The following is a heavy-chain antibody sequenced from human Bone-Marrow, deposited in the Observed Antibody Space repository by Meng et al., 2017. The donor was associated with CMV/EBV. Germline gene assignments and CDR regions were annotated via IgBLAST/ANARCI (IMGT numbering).Heavy chain of an antibody. CDR1: GFTFSGSA. J-gene: IGHJ3*02. Sequence: GGSLRLSCAASGFTFSGSAMHWVRQASGKGPEWVGRIRSKANSYATAYAASVKGRFTISRDDSKNTLYLQMNSLKTEDTAVYYCTTDTDMITFGGVIVIGDAFDIWGQGTMVTVSS. CDR3: TTDTDMITFGGVIVIGDAFDI. V-gene: IGHV3-73*01. D-gene: IGHD3-16*02. CDR2: IRSKANSYAT.